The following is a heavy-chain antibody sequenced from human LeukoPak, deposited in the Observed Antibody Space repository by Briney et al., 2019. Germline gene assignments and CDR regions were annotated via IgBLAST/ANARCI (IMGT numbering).Heavy chain of an antibody. CDR3: AKWKYSNSGIDDY. Sequence: SGGSLRLSCTASDFTFGNYAMTWVRQAPGKGLEWVSVISGSGDNTYYADSVKGRFTISRDNSKNMLYLQMNSLRAEDTAVYYCAKWKYSNSGIDDYWGQGTLVTVSS. D-gene: IGHD6-6*01. CDR1: DFTFGNYA. J-gene: IGHJ4*02. V-gene: IGHV3-23*01. CDR2: ISGSGDNT.